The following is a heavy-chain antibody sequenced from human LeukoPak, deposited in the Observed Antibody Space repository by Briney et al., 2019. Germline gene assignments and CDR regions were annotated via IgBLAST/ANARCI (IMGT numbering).Heavy chain of an antibody. J-gene: IGHJ6*02. CDR3: ARDTTRGIAAAGIEYYYYGMDV. D-gene: IGHD6-13*01. CDR1: GFTVSSNY. Sequence: PGGSLRLSYAASGFTVSSNYMSWVRQAPGKGLEWVSVIYSGGSTYYADSVKGRFTISRDNSKNTLYLQMNSLRAEDTAVYYCARDTTRGIAAAGIEYYYYGMDVWGQGTTVTVSS. V-gene: IGHV3-66*01. CDR2: IYSGGST.